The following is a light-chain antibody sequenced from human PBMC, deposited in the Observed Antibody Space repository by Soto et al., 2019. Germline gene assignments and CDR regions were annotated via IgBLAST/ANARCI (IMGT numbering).Light chain of an antibody. CDR2: AAS. V-gene: IGKV3-15*01. Sequence: EIVMTQSPATLSVSPGERVILSCRASQSVSINLAWFQQEPGQAPRLLIYAASTRATGIPARFSGSGSGTEFTLTISSLQSEDFAVYYCQQYHIWYTFGQGTRLEIK. CDR3: QQYHIWYT. CDR1: QSVSIN. J-gene: IGKJ5*01.